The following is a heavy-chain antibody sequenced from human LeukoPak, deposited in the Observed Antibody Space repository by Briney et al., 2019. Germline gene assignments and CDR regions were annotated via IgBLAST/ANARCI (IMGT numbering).Heavy chain of an antibody. J-gene: IGHJ4*02. Sequence: GGSLRLSCAASGFTFSDYYMTWIRQAPGKGLEWVSYISSSTHYTNYADSVKGRFTISRDNAKNSLYLQMNSLRAEDTAVYYCARDPESWQAAWGQGTLVTVSS. V-gene: IGHV3-11*05. D-gene: IGHD6-25*01. CDR1: GFTFSDYY. CDR2: ISSSTHYT. CDR3: ARDPESWQAA.